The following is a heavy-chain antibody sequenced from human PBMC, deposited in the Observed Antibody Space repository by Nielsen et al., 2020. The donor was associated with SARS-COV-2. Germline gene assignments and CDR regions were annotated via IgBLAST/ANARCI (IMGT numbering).Heavy chain of an antibody. D-gene: IGHD3-16*02. CDR2: INPNSGGT. CDR1: GYTFTGYY. Sequence: ASVKVSCKASGYTFTGYYMHWVRQAPGQGLEWMGRINPNSGGTNYAQKFQGRVTMTRDTSISTAYMELSRLRSDDTAVYYCARKGDYDYVWGSYRPVNWFDPWGQGTLVTVSS. V-gene: IGHV1-2*06. J-gene: IGHJ5*02. CDR3: ARKGDYDYVWGSYRPVNWFDP.